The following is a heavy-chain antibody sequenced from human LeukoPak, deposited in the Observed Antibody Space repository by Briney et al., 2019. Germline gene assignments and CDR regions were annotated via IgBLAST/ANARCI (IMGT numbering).Heavy chain of an antibody. J-gene: IGHJ4*02. CDR2: INHSGST. D-gene: IGHD3-3*01. CDR3: ARVCITIFGVVMNYFDY. Sequence: KPSETLSLTCAVYGGSFSGYYWSWIRQPPGKGLEWIGEINHSGSTNYNPSLKSRVTISVDASKNQFSLKLSSVTAADTAVYYCARVCITIFGVVMNYFDYWGRGTLVTVSS. CDR1: GGSFSGYY. V-gene: IGHV4-34*01.